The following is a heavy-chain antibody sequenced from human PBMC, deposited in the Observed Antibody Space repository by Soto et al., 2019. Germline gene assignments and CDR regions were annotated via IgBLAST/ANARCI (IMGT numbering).Heavy chain of an antibody. J-gene: IGHJ6*02. V-gene: IGHV3-23*01. CDR1: GFTFSSYA. D-gene: IGHD6-19*01. CDR3: ASYSSGWSVDYYYYGMDV. CDR2: ISGSGGST. Sequence: GGSLRLSCAASGFTFSSYAMSWVRQAPGKGLEWVSAISGSGGSTYYADSVKGRFTISRDNSKITLYLQMNSLRAEDTAVYYCASYSSGWSVDYYYYGMDVWGQGTTVTVSS.